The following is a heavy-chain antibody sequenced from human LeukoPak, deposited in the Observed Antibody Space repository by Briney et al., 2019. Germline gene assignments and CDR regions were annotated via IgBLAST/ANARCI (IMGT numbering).Heavy chain of an antibody. Sequence: GGSLRLXCAASGFTFSTYTMNWVRQAPGKGLEWVAFIRYDGSNKYYADSVKGRFTISRDNSKNTLYLQMNSLRAEDTAVYYCAKADIVVVPAAKSSYYDYYYMDVWGKGTTVTVSS. J-gene: IGHJ6*03. CDR2: IRYDGSNK. CDR1: GFTFSTYT. CDR3: AKADIVVVPAAKSSYYDYYYMDV. V-gene: IGHV3-30*02. D-gene: IGHD2-2*01.